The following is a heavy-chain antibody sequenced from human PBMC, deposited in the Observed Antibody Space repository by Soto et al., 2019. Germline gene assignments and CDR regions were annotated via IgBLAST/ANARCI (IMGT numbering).Heavy chain of an antibody. CDR3: AKDSHYGVNPYDAFDI. J-gene: IGHJ3*02. V-gene: IGHV3-23*01. Sequence: EVQLLESGGGLVQPGGSLRLSCAASGFTFSSYAMSWVRQAPGKGLEWVSAISGSGGTTYYADSVKGRFTISRDNAKNTLYLQMNSLRADDTAVYFCAKDSHYGVNPYDAFDIWGQGTMVTVSS. CDR2: ISGSGGTT. D-gene: IGHD4-17*01. CDR1: GFTFSSYA.